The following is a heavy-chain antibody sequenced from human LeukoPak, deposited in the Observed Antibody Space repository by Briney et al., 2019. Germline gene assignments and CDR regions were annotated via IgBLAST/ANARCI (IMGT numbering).Heavy chain of an antibody. CDR1: GFTVSSNY. J-gene: IGHJ3*02. CDR2: IYSGGST. Sequence: GGSLRLSCAASGFTVSSNYMSWVRQAPGKGLEWASVIYSGGSTYYADSVKGRFTISRDNSKNTLYLQMNSLRAEDTAVYYCARDDYGAPDAFDIWGQGTMVTVSS. CDR3: ARDDYGAPDAFDI. D-gene: IGHD4-17*01. V-gene: IGHV3-66*02.